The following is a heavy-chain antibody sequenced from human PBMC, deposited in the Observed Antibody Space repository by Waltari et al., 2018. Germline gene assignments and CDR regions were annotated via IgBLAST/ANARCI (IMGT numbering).Heavy chain of an antibody. D-gene: IGHD6-13*01. Sequence: EVQLVESGGGLVKPGGSLRLSCAASGFTFSSYSMNWVRQAPGKGLEWVSSISSSSSYINYADSVKGRFTISRDNAKNSLYLQMNSLRAEDTAVYYCARGTGYSSSWSDYWGQGTLVTVSS. J-gene: IGHJ4*02. CDR3: ARGTGYSSSWSDY. CDR1: GFTFSSYS. CDR2: ISSSSSYI. V-gene: IGHV3-21*01.